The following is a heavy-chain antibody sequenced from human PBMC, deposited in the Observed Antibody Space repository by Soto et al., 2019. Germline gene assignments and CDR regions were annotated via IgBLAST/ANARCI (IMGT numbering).Heavy chain of an antibody. Sequence: EVQLLESGGGLVQPGGSLRLSCAASGFTFSSYAMSWVRQAPGKGLEWVSAISGSGGSTYYADSVKGRFTITRDNSKNTLDLKMNRRRAEDTAVYYCAKVSIAMSEGAFDIWGPGTPVPVSS. CDR3: AKVSIAMSEGAFDI. J-gene: IGHJ3*02. D-gene: IGHD6-19*01. V-gene: IGHV3-23*01. CDR2: ISGSGGST. CDR1: GFTFSSYA.